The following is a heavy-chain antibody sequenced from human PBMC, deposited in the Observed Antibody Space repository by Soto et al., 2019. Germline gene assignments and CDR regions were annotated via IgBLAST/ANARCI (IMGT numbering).Heavy chain of an antibody. CDR3: ARVWGDFWSGYYTGVGRDY. CDR2: IIPIFGTA. CDR1: GGTFSSYA. J-gene: IGHJ4*02. Sequence: SVKVSCKASGGTFSSYAISWVRQAPGQGLEWMGGIIPIFGTANYAQKFQGRVTITADESTSTAYMELSSLRSEDTAVYYCARVWGDFWSGYYTGVGRDYWGQGTLVTVSS. V-gene: IGHV1-69*13. D-gene: IGHD3-3*01.